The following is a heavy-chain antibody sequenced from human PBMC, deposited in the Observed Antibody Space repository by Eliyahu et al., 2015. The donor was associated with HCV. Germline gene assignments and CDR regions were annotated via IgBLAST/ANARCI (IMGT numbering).Heavy chain of an antibody. CDR3: ARENTLPMSTSTAFDY. Sequence: QVQLQQWGAGLLKPSETLSLTCAVXGGSLSGFYWXWIRQSPGKGLEWIGEVTHGGSTNYSPSLKSRVTMSLDTSKNQISLKLTSVTAADTAVYYCARENTLPMSTSTAFDYWGRGTLVTVSS. CDR1: GGSLSGFY. J-gene: IGHJ4*02. V-gene: IGHV4-34*01. D-gene: IGHD5/OR15-5a*01. CDR2: VTHGGST.